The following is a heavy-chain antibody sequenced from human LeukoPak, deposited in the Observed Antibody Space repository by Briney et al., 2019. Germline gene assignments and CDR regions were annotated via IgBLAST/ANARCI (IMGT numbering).Heavy chain of an antibody. J-gene: IGHJ4*02. D-gene: IGHD6-13*01. CDR1: GFTLSSYW. Sequence: PGGSLRLSCAASGFTLSSYWMHWVRQAPGKGLVWVSRINSDGSSTSYADSVKGRFTISRDNSKNTLYLQMNSLRAEDTAVYYCAKGIAAAGMRPELDYWGQGTLVTVSS. CDR2: INSDGSST. V-gene: IGHV3-74*01. CDR3: AKGIAAAGMRPELDY.